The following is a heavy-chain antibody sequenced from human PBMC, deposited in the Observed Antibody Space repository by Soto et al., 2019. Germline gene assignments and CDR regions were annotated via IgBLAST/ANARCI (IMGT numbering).Heavy chain of an antibody. CDR1: GYTFTSYY. CDR2: INPSGGST. CDR3: ARDIYCSGGSCYPSTDYYYYGMDV. Sequence: GASVKVSCKASGYTFTSYYMHWVRQAPGQGLEWMGIINPSGGSTSYAQKFQGRVTMTRDTSTSTVYMELSSLRSEDTAVYYCARDIYCSGGSCYPSTDYYYYGMDVWGQGTTVTVSS. J-gene: IGHJ6*02. D-gene: IGHD2-15*01. V-gene: IGHV1-46*01.